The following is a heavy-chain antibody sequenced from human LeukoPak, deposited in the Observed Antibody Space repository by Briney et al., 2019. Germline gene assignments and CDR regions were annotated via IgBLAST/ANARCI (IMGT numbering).Heavy chain of an antibody. J-gene: IGHJ4*02. V-gene: IGHV4-59*01. CDR1: GGSISSYY. CDR2: IYYSGTT. Sequence: PSETLSLTCAVSGGSISSYYWSWIRQPPGKGLEWIGYIYYSGTTDYNPSLKSRVTISVDTSKNQFSLKLSSVTAADTAVYYCARGVYIAAAQYGYWGQGTLVTVSS. CDR3: ARGVYIAAAQYGY. D-gene: IGHD6-13*01.